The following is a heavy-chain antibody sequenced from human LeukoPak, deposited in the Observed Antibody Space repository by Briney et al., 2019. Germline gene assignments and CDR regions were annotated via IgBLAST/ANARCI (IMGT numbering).Heavy chain of an antibody. Sequence: GGSLRLSCAASGFTVSSNYMNWVRQAPGKGLEWVSIIYSGGTTYYADSVRGRFTVSRDSSKNTLYLQMNSLRAEDTAVYYCAKGSYGDSPYWYFNLWGRGTLVTVSS. D-gene: IGHD4-17*01. J-gene: IGHJ2*01. CDR2: IYSGGTT. V-gene: IGHV3-53*01. CDR3: AKGSYGDSPYWYFNL. CDR1: GFTVSSNY.